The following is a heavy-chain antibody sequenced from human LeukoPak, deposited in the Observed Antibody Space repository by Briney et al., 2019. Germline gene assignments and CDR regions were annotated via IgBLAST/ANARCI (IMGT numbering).Heavy chain of an antibody. CDR2: ISTNGDST. CDR3: VKALGVAGIYDSFDM. V-gene: IGHV3-64D*09. Sequence: GGSLRLSCSASGFTFTTYAMNWVRQAPGKGLEYVSTISTNGDSTFYAGSVQGRFTISRDNSKNTLYLQMSSLRAEDTAVYYCVKALGVAGIYDSFDMWGHGTMVTVSS. CDR1: GFTFTTYA. J-gene: IGHJ3*02. D-gene: IGHD6-19*01.